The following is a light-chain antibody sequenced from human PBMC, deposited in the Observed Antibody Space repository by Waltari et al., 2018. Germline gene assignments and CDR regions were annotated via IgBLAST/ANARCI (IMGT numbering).Light chain of an antibody. CDR3: QQYGDSRWT. CDR1: QSVSSTY. J-gene: IGKJ1*01. Sequence: EIVLTQSPGTLSLSPGERATLSCRASQSVSSTYLAWYQQKPGQAPRVLIYGASSRAAGIPDRFRGGGSGTDFTLTISRLEPEDFAVYYCQQYGDSRWTFGQGTKVEIK. V-gene: IGKV3-20*01. CDR2: GAS.